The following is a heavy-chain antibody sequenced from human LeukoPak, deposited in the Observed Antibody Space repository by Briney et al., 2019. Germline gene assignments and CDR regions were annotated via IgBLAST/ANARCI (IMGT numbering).Heavy chain of an antibody. J-gene: IGHJ6*02. CDR2: NSGEGGST. CDR1: GFTFDDYA. V-gene: IGHV3-43*02. D-gene: IGHD1-1*01. CDR3: AKDWYSLHYYYYYGMDV. Sequence: GGSLRLSCAASGFTFDDYAMHWVRQAPGKGLEWVSLNSGEGGSTYYADSVKGRFTISRDNSKNSLYLQMNSLRTEDTALYYCAKDWYSLHYYYYYGMDVWGQGTTVTVSS.